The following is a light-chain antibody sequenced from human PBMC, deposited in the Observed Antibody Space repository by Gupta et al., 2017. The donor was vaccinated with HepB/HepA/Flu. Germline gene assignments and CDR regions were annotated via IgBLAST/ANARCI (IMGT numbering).Light chain of an antibody. V-gene: IGLV2-14*01. J-gene: IGLJ1*01. CDR2: DVS. CDR1: SSDIGTRNY. Sequence: SALTQPASVSGSPGQSITISCTGTSSDIGTRNYVSWYQQNPGKAPKLLIHDVSGRPSGVSNRFSGSKSATTASLTISGLQAEDEADYYCCSSSSSSNIYVFGTGTEVTVL. CDR3: CSSSSSSNIYV.